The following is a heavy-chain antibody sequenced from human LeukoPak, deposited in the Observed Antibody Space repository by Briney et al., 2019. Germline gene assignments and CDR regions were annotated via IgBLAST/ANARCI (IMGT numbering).Heavy chain of an antibody. CDR3: ARGGDSSGYPFFDY. CDR1: GGSMTSSGYY. D-gene: IGHD3-22*01. J-gene: IGHJ4*02. Sequence: SQTLSLTCTVSGGSMTSSGYYWTWMRQPPGEGLEWIGSISHSGSTYYNSSLRSRVTISEDRSENHFSLNLKTVTAADTAVYYCARGGDSSGYPFFDYWGQGTLVTVSS. CDR2: ISHSGST. V-gene: IGHV4-30-2*01.